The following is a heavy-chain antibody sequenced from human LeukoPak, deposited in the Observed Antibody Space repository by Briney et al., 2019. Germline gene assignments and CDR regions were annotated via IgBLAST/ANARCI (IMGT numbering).Heavy chain of an antibody. Sequence: PGGSLRLSCAASGFTFRNYAMGWVRQAPGKGLEWVSVISAADGDNTYYADSVKGRFSTSRDNSNYMLHLQMNSLRAEDTAVFYCAKFSAIDCGGDCYPIDYWGQGTLVTVSS. J-gene: IGHJ4*02. V-gene: IGHV3-23*01. CDR1: GFTFRNYA. CDR2: ISAADGDNT. D-gene: IGHD2-21*02. CDR3: AKFSAIDCGGDCYPIDY.